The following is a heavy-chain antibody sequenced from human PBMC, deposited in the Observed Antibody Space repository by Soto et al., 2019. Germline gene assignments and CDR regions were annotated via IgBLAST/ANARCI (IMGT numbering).Heavy chain of an antibody. CDR2: IVVVNGNT. CDR1: GFSFGDSA. Sequence: ELVQSGPEAREPGTSVKVSCRASGFSFGDSAVQWVRQGRGQRLEWIVWIVVVNGNTNYAPRFEGRVTLTRDASTSTSHMELTSLSSDDTAVYFCAVTDLPFRPLTEPTENGMDVWGQGTMVTVSS. J-gene: IGHJ6*02. D-gene: IGHD2-8*01. V-gene: IGHV1-58*01. CDR3: AVTDLPFRPLTEPTENGMDV.